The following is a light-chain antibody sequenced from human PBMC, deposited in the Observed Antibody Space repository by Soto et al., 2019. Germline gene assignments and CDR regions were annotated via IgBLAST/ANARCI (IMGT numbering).Light chain of an antibody. CDR3: QQYGSLSWT. Sequence: EIVLTHSPATLSLSPWERATLSCRASQSINRHLAWYRQKPGQAPRLLIYGASTRATGVPDRFSGSGSGTDFTLTISRLEPEDFAVYHCQQYGSLSWTFGQGTKVDIK. CDR1: QSINRH. CDR2: GAS. J-gene: IGKJ1*01. V-gene: IGKV3-20*01.